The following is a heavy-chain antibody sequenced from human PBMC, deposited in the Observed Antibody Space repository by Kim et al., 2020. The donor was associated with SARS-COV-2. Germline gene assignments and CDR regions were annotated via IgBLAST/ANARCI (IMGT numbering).Heavy chain of an antibody. CDR1: GGTFSSYA. V-gene: IGHV1-69*13. D-gene: IGHD2-2*01. CDR2: IIPIFGTA. CDR3: ARWGDIVVVPAAPAEGGWFDP. Sequence: SVKVSCKASGGTFSSYAISWVRQAPGQGLEWMGGIIPIFGTANYAQKFQGRVTITADESTSTAYMELSSLRSEDTAVYYCARWGDIVVVPAAPAEGGWFDPWGQGTLVTVSS. J-gene: IGHJ5*02.